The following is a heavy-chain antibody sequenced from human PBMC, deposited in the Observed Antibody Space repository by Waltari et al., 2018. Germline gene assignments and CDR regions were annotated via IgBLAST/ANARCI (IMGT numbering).Heavy chain of an antibody. CDR1: GYTFTNYD. Sequence: QVQLVQSGAEIKKPGPSAEVSCKASGYTFTNYDIHWGRQAPEQWLEWMGWITAGTGNAKSSQNSQGRVTLTRDTSANTAYMEHSSLRSEDTAVYSCARSRRDAGAIYFDYWGQGTPVTVSS. CDR2: ITAGTGNA. CDR3: ARSRRDAGAIYFDY. J-gene: IGHJ4*02. V-gene: IGHV1-3*01.